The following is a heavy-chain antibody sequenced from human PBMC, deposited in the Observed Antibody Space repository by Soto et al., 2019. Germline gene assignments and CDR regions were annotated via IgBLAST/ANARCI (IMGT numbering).Heavy chain of an antibody. D-gene: IGHD6-19*01. CDR1: GYTFTSYG. J-gene: IGHJ6*02. CDR3: AREHRYSSGWYGDYYYGMDV. CDR2: ISAYNGNT. Sequence: ASVKVSCKASGYTFTSYGISWVRQAPGQGLEWMGWISAYNGNTNYAQKLQGRVTMTTDTSTSTAYMELRSLRSDDTAVYYCAREHRYSSGWYGDYYYGMDVWGQGTTVTVCS. V-gene: IGHV1-18*04.